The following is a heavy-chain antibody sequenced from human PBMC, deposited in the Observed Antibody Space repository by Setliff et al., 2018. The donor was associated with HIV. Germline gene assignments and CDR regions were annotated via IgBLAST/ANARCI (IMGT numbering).Heavy chain of an antibody. V-gene: IGHV5-51*01. CDR1: GYDFSRYW. CDR3: VRLNRGSTWSIASDRGFFDP. D-gene: IGHD3-10*01. CDR2: VYPGDSDS. Sequence: GESLKISCKNSGYDFSRYWIGWVRQMPGKGLEWMGFVYPGDSDSRYSPSLQGQVTISADTSLKTAHLQWSSLKASDTATYFCVRLNRGSTWSIASDRGFFDPWGQGTLVTVSS. J-gene: IGHJ5*02.